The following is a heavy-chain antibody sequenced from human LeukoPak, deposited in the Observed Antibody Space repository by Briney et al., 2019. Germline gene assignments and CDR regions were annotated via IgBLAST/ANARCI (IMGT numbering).Heavy chain of an antibody. CDR2: ISGSGGST. D-gene: IGHD4-17*01. CDR1: GFTFSSYA. J-gene: IGHJ5*02. CDR3: AKDGAYGDYVVNWFDP. V-gene: IGHV3-23*01. Sequence: GGSLRLSCAASGFTFSSYAMSWVRQAPGKGLEWVSAISGSGGSTYYADSVKGRFTISRDNSKNTLYLQMNSLRAEDTAVYYCAKDGAYGDYVVNWFDPWGQGTLVTVSS.